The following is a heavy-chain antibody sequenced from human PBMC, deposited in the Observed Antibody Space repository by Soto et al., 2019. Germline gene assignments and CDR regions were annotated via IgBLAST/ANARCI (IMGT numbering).Heavy chain of an antibody. CDR2: INPNSGGT. V-gene: IGHV1-2*02. D-gene: IGHD6-13*01. CDR1: GYTFTGYY. CDR3: ARDRPGIAAAGPDY. J-gene: IGHJ4*02. Sequence: QVQLVQSGAEVKKPGASVKVSCKASGYTFTGYYMHWVRQAPGQGLEWMGWINPNSGGTNYAQKFQGKVTMTRDTSTSTAYMELSRLRSDDTAVYYCARDRPGIAAAGPDYWGQGTLVTVSS.